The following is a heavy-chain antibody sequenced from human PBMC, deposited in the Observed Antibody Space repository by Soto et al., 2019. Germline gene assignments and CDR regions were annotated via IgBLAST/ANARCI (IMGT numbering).Heavy chain of an antibody. V-gene: IGHV3-30*01. J-gene: IGHJ4*02. CDR2: ISYDGTNE. CDR1: GFTFSTRA. Sequence: HVQLVESGGGVVQPGRSVRLSCAASGFTFSTRAMHWVRQAPGKGLEWVAVISYDGTNEHYEDSVKGRFTVSRDNSRNTLSLQMNSLRPEDTAMYYCVASVFSFDYWGQGSLVTVSS. D-gene: IGHD2-8*01. CDR3: VASVFSFDY.